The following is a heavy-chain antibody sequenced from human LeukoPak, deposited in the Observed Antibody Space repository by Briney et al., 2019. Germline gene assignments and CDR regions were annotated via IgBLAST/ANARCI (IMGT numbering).Heavy chain of an antibody. J-gene: IGHJ4*02. V-gene: IGHV4-34*01. CDR2: INHSGST. D-gene: IGHD2/OR15-2a*01. Sequence: SETLSLTCAVYGGSFSGYYWSWIRQPPGKGLEWIGEINHSGSTNYNPSLKSRVTVSVDTSKNQFSLKLSSVTAADTAVYYCAGHHPRNTVDFWGQGTLVTVSS. CDR1: GGSFSGYY. CDR3: AGHHPRNTVDF.